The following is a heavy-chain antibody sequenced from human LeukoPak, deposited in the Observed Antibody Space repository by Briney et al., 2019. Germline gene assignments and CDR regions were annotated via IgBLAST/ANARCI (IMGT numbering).Heavy chain of an antibody. V-gene: IGHV1-46*01. D-gene: IGHD4-17*01. J-gene: IGHJ6*02. CDR3: ARVSVTTRDYYNMDV. CDR1: GYTFTSYY. CDR2: INPWGGST. Sequence: GASVKVSCKASGYTFTSYYMHWVRQAPGQGLEWMGIINPWGGSTSYAQKFQGRVTMTRDTSTSTVYMELSSLRSEDTAVYYCARVSVTTRDYYNMDVWGQGTTATVSS.